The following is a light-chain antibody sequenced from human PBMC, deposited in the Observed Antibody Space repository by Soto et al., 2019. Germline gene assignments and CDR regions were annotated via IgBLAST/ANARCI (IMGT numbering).Light chain of an antibody. Sequence: QSVVTQSPSASGTPGQSVTISCSASNSNFVSNSVSWYQHVPGTAPKLLISRNHQRPSGVPDRFSGSKSGNTASLTISGLQAEDDAVYYCCSHSSSIHWVFGGGTKVTVL. CDR2: RNH. J-gene: IGLJ3*02. CDR3: CSHSSSIHWV. CDR1: NSNFVSNS. V-gene: IGLV1-44*01.